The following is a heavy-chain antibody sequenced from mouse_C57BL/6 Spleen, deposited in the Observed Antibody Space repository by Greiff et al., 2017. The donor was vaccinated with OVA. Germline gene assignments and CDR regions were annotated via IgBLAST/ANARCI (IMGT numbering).Heavy chain of an antibody. CDR2: IRNKANGYTT. CDR3: ARYNYGSIDY. D-gene: IGHD1-1*01. V-gene: IGHV7-3*01. Sequence: EVKLMESGGGLVQPGGSLSLSCAASGFTFTDYYMSWVRQPPGKALEWLGFIRNKANGYTTEYSASVKGRFTISRDNSLSLLYLQMNALRAEDSATYYCARYNYGSIDYWGQGTTLTVSS. J-gene: IGHJ2*01. CDR1: GFTFTDYY.